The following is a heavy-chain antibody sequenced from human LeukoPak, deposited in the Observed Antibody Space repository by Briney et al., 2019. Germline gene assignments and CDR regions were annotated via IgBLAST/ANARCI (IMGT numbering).Heavy chain of an antibody. Sequence: GGSLRLSCAASGFTFSDAWMSWVRQAPGKGLEWVSSIKSKTDGGTTDYAAPVKGRFTISRDDSKNTLYLQMNSLKTEDTAVYYCTTDLPNLTVAAPDNWGQGTLVTVSS. CDR2: IKSKTDGGTT. V-gene: IGHV3-15*01. D-gene: IGHD6-19*01. J-gene: IGHJ4*02. CDR3: TTDLPNLTVAAPDN. CDR1: GFTFSDAW.